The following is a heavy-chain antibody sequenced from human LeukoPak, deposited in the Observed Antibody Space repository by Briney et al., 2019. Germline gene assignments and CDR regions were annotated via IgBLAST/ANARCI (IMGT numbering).Heavy chain of an antibody. V-gene: IGHV4-39*07. J-gene: IGHJ3*02. D-gene: IGHD1-1*01. CDR3: ARDLRNDIPTGGSVAFDI. Sequence: SETLSLTCTVSGGSISSSSYYWGWIRQPPGKGLEWIGSIYYSGSTYYNPSLKSRVTISVDTSKNQFSLKLSSVTAADTAVYYCARDLRNDIPTGGSVAFDIWGQGTMVTVSS. CDR2: IYYSGST. CDR1: GGSISSSSYY.